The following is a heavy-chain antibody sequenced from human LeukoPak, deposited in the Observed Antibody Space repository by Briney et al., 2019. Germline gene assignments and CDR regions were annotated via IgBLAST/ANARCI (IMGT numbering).Heavy chain of an antibody. J-gene: IGHJ4*02. CDR3: ASYYGSGSYYKIPLNY. V-gene: IGHV4-38-2*01. Sequence: PSETLSLTCAVSGYSISSGYYWGWIRQPPGKGLEWIGSIYHSGSTYYNPSLKSRVTISVDTSKNQFSLKLSSVTAADTAVYYCASYYGSGSYYKIPLNYWGQGTLVTVSS. D-gene: IGHD3-10*01. CDR1: GYSISSGYY. CDR2: IYHSGST.